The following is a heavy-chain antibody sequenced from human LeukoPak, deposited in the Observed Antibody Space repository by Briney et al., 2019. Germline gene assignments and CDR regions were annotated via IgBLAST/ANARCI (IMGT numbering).Heavy chain of an antibody. Sequence: GSLRLSCAASGFTFSDYSMNWVRQAPGKGLEWTGSIYYSGSTYCNPSLKSRVTISVDMSKTQFSMKLSSVTAADTAVYYCASALWFGELELDPWGQGTLVTVSS. V-gene: IGHV4-59*05. CDR1: GFTFSDYS. CDR2: IYYSGST. J-gene: IGHJ5*02. D-gene: IGHD3-10*01. CDR3: ASALWFGELELDP.